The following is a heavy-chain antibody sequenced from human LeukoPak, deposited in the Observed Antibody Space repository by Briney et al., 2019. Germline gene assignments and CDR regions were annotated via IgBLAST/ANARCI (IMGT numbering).Heavy chain of an antibody. V-gene: IGHV3-48*03. CDR1: GFTFSSYE. J-gene: IGHJ4*02. CDR2: ISSRGGTI. CDR3: ARDKGDYSFDY. D-gene: IGHD2-21*02. Sequence: GGSLRLSCAASGFTFSSYEMNWVRQAPGKGLELVSYISSRGGTIYYADSVKGRFTISRDNAKNSLYLQVNSLRAEDTAVYYCARDKGDYSFDYWGQGTLVTVSS.